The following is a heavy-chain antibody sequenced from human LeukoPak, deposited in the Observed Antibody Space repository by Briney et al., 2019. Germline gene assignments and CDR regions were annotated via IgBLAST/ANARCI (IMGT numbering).Heavy chain of an antibody. J-gene: IGHJ5*02. CDR2: IRYDGSNK. CDR1: GSTLSIYD. Sequence: GGSLSLSCAASGSTLSIYDRNWVGQAPGKGLEWVTFIRYDGSNKYYADSVKGRFTISRDNSKNTLYLQMNSLRAEDTAVYYCARDGWFDPWGQGTLVTVSS. CDR3: ARDGWFDP. V-gene: IGHV3-30*02.